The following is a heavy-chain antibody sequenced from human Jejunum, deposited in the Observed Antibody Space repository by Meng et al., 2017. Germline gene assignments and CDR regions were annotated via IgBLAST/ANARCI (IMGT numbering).Heavy chain of an antibody. V-gene: IGHV4-4*02. CDR2: IYHSGTT. CDR3: ARDFEALNGV. J-gene: IGHJ1*01. CDR1: GDSISSSYW. Sequence: VQLPESGPGLGTPWGTLSLTCAVSGDSISSSYWWSWVRQSPGKGLEWIGEIYHSGTTNYNPSLKSRVTLSVDKSKNQFSLNLSSVTAADTAVYFCARDFEALNGVWGQGTLVTVSS. D-gene: IGHD2-8*01.